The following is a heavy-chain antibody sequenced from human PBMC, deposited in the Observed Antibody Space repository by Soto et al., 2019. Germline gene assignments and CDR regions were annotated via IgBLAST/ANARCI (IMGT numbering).Heavy chain of an antibody. J-gene: IGHJ6*02. V-gene: IGHV3-21*01. D-gene: IGHD1-7*01. CDR1: GFTFSSYS. CDR2: ISSSSSYI. Sequence: GGSLRLSCAASGFTFSSYSMNWVRQAPGKGLEWVSSISSSSSYIYYADSVKGRFTISRDNAKNSLYLQMNSLRAEDTAVYYCAREGITGTTTYYYYGMDVWGQGTTVTVSS. CDR3: AREGITGTTTYYYYGMDV.